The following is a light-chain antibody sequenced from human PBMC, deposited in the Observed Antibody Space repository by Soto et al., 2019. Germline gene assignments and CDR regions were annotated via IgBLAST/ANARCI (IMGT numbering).Light chain of an antibody. Sequence: QSALTQPASVSGSPGQSITISCTGTTSDIGSYNLVSWYQQHPGKVPKIIIYEASKRPSGAPYHFSGSKSGNTASLTISGLQAEDEADYYCCSYAGSSTWVFGSGTKLTVL. CDR3: CSYAGSSTWV. CDR2: EAS. V-gene: IGLV2-23*01. J-gene: IGLJ1*01. CDR1: TSDIGSYNL.